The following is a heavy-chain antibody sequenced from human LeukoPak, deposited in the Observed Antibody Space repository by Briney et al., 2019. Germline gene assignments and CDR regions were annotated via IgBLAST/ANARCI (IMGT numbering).Heavy chain of an antibody. CDR2: IYHSGST. D-gene: IGHD3-3*01. CDR3: ARDRYYDFWSGYNYYYYMDV. CDR1: GGSISSSNW. Sequence: SGTLSLTCAVSGGSISSSNWWSWVRQPPGKGLEWIGEIYHSGSTNYNPSLKSRVTISVDKSKNQFSLKLSSVTAADTAVYYCARDRYYDFWSGYNYYYYMDVWGKGTTVTVSS. J-gene: IGHJ6*03. V-gene: IGHV4-4*02.